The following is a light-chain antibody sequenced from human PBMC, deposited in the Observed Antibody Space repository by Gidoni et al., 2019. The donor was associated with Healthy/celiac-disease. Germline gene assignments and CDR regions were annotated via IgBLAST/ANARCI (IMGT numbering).Light chain of an antibody. J-gene: IGKJ1*01. CDR1: QSISSW. Sequence: DIQMTQSPSTLSASVGDRVTITCRASQSISSWLAWYQQKPGKAPKLLIYKASSLESGVPSSFSGSGSGTEFSLTISSLQSDYFATYYCQQYNSYPWTFXHXTKVEIK. V-gene: IGKV1-5*03. CDR2: KAS. CDR3: QQYNSYPWT.